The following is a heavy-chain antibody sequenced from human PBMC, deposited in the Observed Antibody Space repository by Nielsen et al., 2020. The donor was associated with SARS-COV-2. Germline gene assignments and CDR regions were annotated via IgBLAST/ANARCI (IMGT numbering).Heavy chain of an antibody. J-gene: IGHJ6*02. CDR1: GFTFSSYA. CDR3: AKATQHPVREAFYYYYHMDV. D-gene: IGHD6-13*01. V-gene: IGHV3-23*01. CDR2: ISGSGGST. Sequence: GESLKISCAASGFTFSSYAMSWVRQAPGKGLEWVSAISGSGGSTYYADSVKGRFTISRDNSKNTLYLQMNSLRAEDTAAYYCAKATQHPVREAFYYYYHMDVWGQGTTVTVSS.